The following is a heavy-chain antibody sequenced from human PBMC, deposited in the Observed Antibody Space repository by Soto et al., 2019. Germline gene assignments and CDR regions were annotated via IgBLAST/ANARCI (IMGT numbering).Heavy chain of an antibody. CDR1: GFSLSSYA. D-gene: IGHD3-3*01. CDR3: AKLLVLEWEVVQDFEY. CDR2: TPYDGSNK. Sequence: GALRLSCADSGFSLSSYAMHWVRQAPGKGLEWVAVTPYDGSNKYYADSVKGRFTICRDNSKNTLYLQMNSVRPEDTAVYYCAKLLVLEWEVVQDFEYWGQGTLGTVSS. J-gene: IGHJ4*02. V-gene: IGHV3-30*18.